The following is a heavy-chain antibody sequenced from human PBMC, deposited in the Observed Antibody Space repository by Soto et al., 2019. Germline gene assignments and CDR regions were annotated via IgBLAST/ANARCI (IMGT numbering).Heavy chain of an antibody. CDR1: GYTFTSYY. Sequence: ASVKVSCKASGYTFTSYYMHWVRQAPGQGLERMGIINPSGGSTSYAQKLQGRVTMTRDTSTSTVYMELSSLTSEDTAVYYCASPRPSYYYDSSGYYYDYWGQGALVTFSS. D-gene: IGHD3-22*01. CDR2: INPSGGST. CDR3: ASPRPSYYYDSSGYYYDY. V-gene: IGHV1-46*01. J-gene: IGHJ4*02.